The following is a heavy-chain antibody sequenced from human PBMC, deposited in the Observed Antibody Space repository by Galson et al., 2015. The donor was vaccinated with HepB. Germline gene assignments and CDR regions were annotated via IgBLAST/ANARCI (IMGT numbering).Heavy chain of an antibody. D-gene: IGHD1-26*01. Sequence: SVKVSCKASGYTLTSYGISWVRQAPGQGLEWMGWISAYNGNTNYAQKLQGRVTMTTDTSTSTAYMELRSLRSDDTAVYYCARDNSGRKEDAFDIWGQGTMVTVSS. J-gene: IGHJ3*02. V-gene: IGHV1-18*01. CDR3: ARDNSGRKEDAFDI. CDR2: ISAYNGNT. CDR1: GYTLTSYG.